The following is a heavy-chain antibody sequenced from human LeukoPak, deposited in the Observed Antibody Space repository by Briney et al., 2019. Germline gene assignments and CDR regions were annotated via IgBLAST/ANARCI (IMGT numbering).Heavy chain of an antibody. D-gene: IGHD1-26*01. V-gene: IGHV1-18*01. CDR3: ARVAWELALYYYYYMDV. CDR2: ISTYNDNT. Sequence: GASVKVSCKASGYTFTSYGLSWVRQAPGQGLEWMGWISTYNDNTHYAQKFQGRVTMTTDTSTSTAYMELRSLRSDDTAVYYCARVAWELALYYYYYMDVWGKGTTVTVSS. CDR1: GYTFTSYG. J-gene: IGHJ6*03.